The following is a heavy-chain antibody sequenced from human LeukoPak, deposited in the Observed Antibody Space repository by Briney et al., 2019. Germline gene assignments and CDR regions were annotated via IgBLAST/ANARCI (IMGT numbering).Heavy chain of an antibody. CDR2: IKQDGSEK. D-gene: IGHD3-9*01. CDR3: QKTAYEILEGWDDAFDI. Sequence: GGSLRLFCAASGFTFSSYWMSWVRQAPGKGLKWMSNIKQDGSEKYYVDSVKGRFTISRDNAKNSLYLQMNSLRAEDTVFFFKQKTAYEILEGWDDAFDIWGQGTMVTVSS. CDR1: GFTFSSYW. V-gene: IGHV3-7*01. J-gene: IGHJ3*02.